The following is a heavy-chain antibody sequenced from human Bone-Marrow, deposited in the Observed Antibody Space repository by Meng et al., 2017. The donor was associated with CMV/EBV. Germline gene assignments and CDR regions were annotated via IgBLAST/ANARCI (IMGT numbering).Heavy chain of an antibody. V-gene: IGHV1-69*05. Sequence: SVKVSCKASGYTFTSYAISWVRQAPGQGLEWMGGIIPIFGTANYAQKFQGRVTITTDESTSTAYMELSSLRSEDTAVYYCAGSYYDFWSGYLDYYYGMDVWGQGTTVTVSS. D-gene: IGHD3-3*01. CDR2: IIPIFGTA. CDR1: GYTFTSYA. J-gene: IGHJ6*02. CDR3: AGSYYDFWSGYLDYYYGMDV.